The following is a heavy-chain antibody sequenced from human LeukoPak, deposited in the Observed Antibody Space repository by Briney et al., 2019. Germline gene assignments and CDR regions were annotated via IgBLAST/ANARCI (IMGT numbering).Heavy chain of an antibody. V-gene: IGHV3-48*03. CDR3: ARGGYSYGSNY. D-gene: IGHD5-18*01. J-gene: IGHJ4*02. CDR2: ISSGSSTI. CDR1: GFTFSSSE. Sequence: GGSLRLSCAASGFTFSSSEMNWVRQAPGKGLEWVSYISSGSSTIYNADSMKGRFTISRDNAKNSLYLQMNSLRAEDTAVYYCARGGYSYGSNYWGQGTLVTVPS.